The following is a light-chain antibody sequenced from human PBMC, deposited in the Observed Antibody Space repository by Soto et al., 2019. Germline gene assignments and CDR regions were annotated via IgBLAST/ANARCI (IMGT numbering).Light chain of an antibody. J-gene: IGKJ4*01. Sequence: EIVLTQSPGTLSLSPGERATLSCRASQSVSSNYLAWYQQKPGQAPRLLIYGTSKRATGIPDRFSGSGSGTDFTLTISRLEPEDFALYYCQQYGSSPLTFGGGTKVEIK. CDR1: QSVSSNY. V-gene: IGKV3-20*01. CDR3: QQYGSSPLT. CDR2: GTS.